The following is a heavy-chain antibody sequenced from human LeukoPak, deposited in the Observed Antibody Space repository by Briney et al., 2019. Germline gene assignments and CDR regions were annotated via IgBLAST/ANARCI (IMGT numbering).Heavy chain of an antibody. CDR1: GFTFDDYG. CDR2: INWNGGST. Sequence: GGSLRLSCAASGFTFDDYGMSWVRQAPGKGLEWVSGINWNGGSTGYADSVKGRFTISRDNAKNSLYLQMNSLKAEDTSLYYCARTGAGILGYFDYWGQGTLVTVSS. J-gene: IGHJ4*02. V-gene: IGHV3-20*04. CDR3: ARTGAGILGYFDY. D-gene: IGHD3-16*01.